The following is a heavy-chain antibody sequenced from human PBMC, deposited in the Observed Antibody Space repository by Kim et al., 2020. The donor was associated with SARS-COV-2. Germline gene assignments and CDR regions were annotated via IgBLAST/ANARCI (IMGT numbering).Heavy chain of an antibody. D-gene: IGHD6-19*01. J-gene: IGHJ4*02. CDR1: GGSISSYY. Sequence: SETLSLTCTVSGGSISSYYWSWIRQPPGKGLEWNGYIYYSGSTNYNPSLKSRVTISVDTSKNQFSLKLSSVTAADTAVYYCATSSGWYYFDYWGQGTLVTVSS. CDR2: IYYSGST. V-gene: IGHV4-59*01. CDR3: ATSSGWYYFDY.